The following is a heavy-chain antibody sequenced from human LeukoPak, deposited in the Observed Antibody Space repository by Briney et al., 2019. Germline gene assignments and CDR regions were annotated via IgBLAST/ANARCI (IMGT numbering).Heavy chain of an antibody. CDR1: GSSISGYY. D-gene: IGHD6-19*01. CDR2: ISYSGST. V-gene: IGHV4-59*01. Sequence: SETLSLTCTVPGSSISGYYWSWIRQPPGKGLEWVGYISYSGSTNYNPSLKSRVTISVDTSKNQFSLKLSSVTAADTAIYYCARDGRAGSLFAYWGQGTLVTVSS. J-gene: IGHJ4*02. CDR3: ARDGRAGSLFAY.